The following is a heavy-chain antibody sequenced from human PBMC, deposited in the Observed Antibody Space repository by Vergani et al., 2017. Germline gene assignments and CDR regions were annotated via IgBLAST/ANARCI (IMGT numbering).Heavy chain of an antibody. D-gene: IGHD6-6*01. CDR2: IYPGDSDT. V-gene: IGHV5-51*03. J-gene: IGHJ4*02. CDR1: GYSFTSYW. CDR3: XRLIRSGRSSSSPEDEEGVIY. Sequence: EVQLVPSGAEVKKPGESLKISCKGSGYSFTSYWIGWVRQMPGKGLEWMGIIYPGDSDTRYSPSFQGQVTISADKSISTAYLQWSSLKASDTAMYYCXRLIRSGRSSSSPEDEEGVIYWGQGTLVTVSS.